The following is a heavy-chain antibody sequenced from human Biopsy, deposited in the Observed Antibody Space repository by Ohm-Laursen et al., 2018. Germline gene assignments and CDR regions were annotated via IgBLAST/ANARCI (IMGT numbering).Heavy chain of an antibody. J-gene: IGHJ5*02. D-gene: IGHD1-1*01. CDR3: ARETPTGIPFNWFDP. CDR2: TYYRSKWYN. CDR1: GDSVSSNSAA. V-gene: IGHV6-1*01. Sequence: TQTLTLTCAISGDSVSSNSAAWNWIRQSPSRGLEWLGRTYYRSKWYNDYAVFVKSRITINPDTSKNQFSLQLNSVTPEDTAVYYYARETPTGIPFNWFDPWGQGTLVTVSS.